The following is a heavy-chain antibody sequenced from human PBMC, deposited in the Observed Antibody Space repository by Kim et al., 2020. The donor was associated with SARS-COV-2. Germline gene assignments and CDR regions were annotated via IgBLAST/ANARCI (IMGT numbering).Heavy chain of an antibody. CDR1: GFIFSRYG. Sequence: GGSLRLSCAASGFIFSRYGMYWVRQAPGKGLEWVAVIWYDGSSKNYADSVKGRFTISRDNSKNTLYLQMNSLRVEDTAVYYCAGAFGDYGLDYWGQGTL. V-gene: IGHV3-33*07. CDR3: AGAFGDYGLDY. J-gene: IGHJ4*02. CDR2: IWYDGSSK. D-gene: IGHD4-17*01.